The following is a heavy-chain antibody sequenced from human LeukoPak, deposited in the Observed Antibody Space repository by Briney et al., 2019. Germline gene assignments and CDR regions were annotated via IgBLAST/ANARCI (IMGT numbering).Heavy chain of an antibody. Sequence: EASVKVSCKASGYTFTGYYMHWVRQAPGQGLEWMGRINPNSGGTNYAQKFQGRVTMTRDTSISTAYMELSRLRSDDTAVYYCARDHKEDYYDSSGSKYFQHWGQGTLVTVSS. CDR2: INPNSGGT. V-gene: IGHV1-2*06. D-gene: IGHD3-22*01. CDR3: ARDHKEDYYDSSGSKYFQH. J-gene: IGHJ1*01. CDR1: GYTFTGYY.